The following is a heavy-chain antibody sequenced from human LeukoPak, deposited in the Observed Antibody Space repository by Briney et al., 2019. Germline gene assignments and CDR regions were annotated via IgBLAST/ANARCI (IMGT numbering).Heavy chain of an antibody. V-gene: IGHV3-15*07. CDR3: ATDFYDST. Sequence: GGSLRLSCATSGFTFSNAWMNWVRQAPGKGLEWVGRIRSNSDGRTIDYAAPVKGRFTLSRDDSKTTLYLQMNSLQTEDTAVYYCATDFYDSTWGQGTLVTVSS. CDR1: GFTFSNAW. J-gene: IGHJ5*02. D-gene: IGHD3-22*01. CDR2: IRSNSDGRTI.